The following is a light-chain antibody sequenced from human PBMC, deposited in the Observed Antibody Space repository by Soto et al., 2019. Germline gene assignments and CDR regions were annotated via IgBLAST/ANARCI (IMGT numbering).Light chain of an antibody. V-gene: IGKV3-20*01. J-gene: IGKJ2*01. CDR2: GAS. CDR1: QSVASSY. Sequence: ETVLTQSPGTLSLSPGEGATLSCRASQSVASSYLAWYQQKPGQAPRLLFYGASNRATGIPDRFSGGGSGTDFTLTISRLEPEDFAVYYCQQYGSSSYTFGQGTKLEIK. CDR3: QQYGSSSYT.